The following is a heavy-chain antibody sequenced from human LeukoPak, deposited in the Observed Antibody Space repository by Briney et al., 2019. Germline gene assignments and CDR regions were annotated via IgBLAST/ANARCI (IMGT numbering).Heavy chain of an antibody. J-gene: IGHJ6*02. CDR2: INSDGSST. CDR1: GFTFSSYW. CDR3: ARAHAEPCSGGSCYSNYYYGMDV. D-gene: IGHD2-15*01. V-gene: IGHV3-74*01. Sequence: GGSLRLSCAASGFTFSSYWMHWVRQAPGKGLVWVSRINSDGSSTNYADSVKGRFTISRDNAKNTLYLQMNSLRAEDTAVYYCARAHAEPCSGGSCYSNYYYGMDVWGQGTTVTVSS.